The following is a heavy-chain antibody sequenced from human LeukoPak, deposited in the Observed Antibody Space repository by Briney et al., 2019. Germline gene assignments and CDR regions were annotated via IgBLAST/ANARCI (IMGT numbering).Heavy chain of an antibody. CDR3: ARGGGIRTQPFDY. D-gene: IGHD6-13*01. V-gene: IGHV4-4*07. CDR2: IYTSGST. Sequence: PSETLSLTCTVSGGSIISYYWSWIRQPAGQGLEWIGRIYTSGSTNYNPSLKSRVTMSVDTSKNQFSLKLSSVTAADTAVYYCARGGGIRTQPFDYWGQGTLVTVSS. J-gene: IGHJ4*02. CDR1: GGSIISYY.